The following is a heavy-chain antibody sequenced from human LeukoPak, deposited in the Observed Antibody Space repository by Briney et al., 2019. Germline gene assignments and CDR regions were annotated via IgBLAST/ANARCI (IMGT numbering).Heavy chain of an antibody. Sequence: SVKVSCKASGGTFSSYAISWVRQAPGQGLEWMGGIIPIFGTANYVQKFQGRVTITTDESTSTAYMELSGLRSEDTAVYYCARWSGGEMDDAFDIWGQGTMVTVSS. V-gene: IGHV1-69*05. D-gene: IGHD2-21*01. J-gene: IGHJ3*02. CDR2: IIPIFGTA. CDR3: ARWSGGEMDDAFDI. CDR1: GGTFSSYA.